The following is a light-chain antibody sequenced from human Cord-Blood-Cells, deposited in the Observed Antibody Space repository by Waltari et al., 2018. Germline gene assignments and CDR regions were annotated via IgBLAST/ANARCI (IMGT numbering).Light chain of an antibody. V-gene: IGLV2-14*01. CDR2: DVS. J-gene: IGLJ2*01. CDR1: SSAVGGDNY. CDR3: SSYTSSSTVV. Sequence: QSALTQPASVSGSPGQSITISCTGPSSAVGGDNYVSWYQQHPGKAPKPMIYDVSNRPSGVSKRFSGSKSGNTASLTISGLQAEDEADYYCSSYTSSSTVVFGGGTKLTVL.